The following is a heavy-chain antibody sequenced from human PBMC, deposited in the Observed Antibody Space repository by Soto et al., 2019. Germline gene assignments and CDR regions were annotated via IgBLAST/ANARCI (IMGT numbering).Heavy chain of an antibody. V-gene: IGHV3-7*01. CDR2: IKQDGSEK. D-gene: IGHD3-3*01. CDR1: GFTFSSYW. J-gene: IGHJ4*02. CDR3: ARRFWIFGVVIESYFDY. Sequence: GGSLRLSCAASGFTFSSYWMSWVRQAPGKGLEWVANIKQDGSEKYYVDSVKGRFTISRDNAKNSLYLQMNSLRAEDTAVYYCARRFWIFGVVIESYFDYWGQGTLVTVSS.